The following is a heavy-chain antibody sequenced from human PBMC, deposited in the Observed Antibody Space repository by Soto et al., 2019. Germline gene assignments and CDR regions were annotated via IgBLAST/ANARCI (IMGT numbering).Heavy chain of an antibody. CDR2: ARNKANSYTT. V-gene: IGHV3-72*01. CDR1: GFTFNDHY. Sequence: EVQLVESGGGLVQPGGSLRLSCAASGFTFNDHYMDWVRQAPGKGLEWVGRARNKANSYTTEYAASVKGRFSISRDESKNSLYLQMSNLNTEDTAVYYCARTYCSGGDCHYGFDIWGQGTMVTVSS. J-gene: IGHJ3*02. D-gene: IGHD2-15*01. CDR3: ARTYCSGGDCHYGFDI.